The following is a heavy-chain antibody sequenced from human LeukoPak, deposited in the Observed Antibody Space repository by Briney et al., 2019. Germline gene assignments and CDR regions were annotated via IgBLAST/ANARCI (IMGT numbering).Heavy chain of an antibody. Sequence: SETLSLTCTVSGGSISTSTYYWGWIRQPPGKGLEWIGSMYYGGSTYYNPSLKSRVTISVDTSKNQFSLKLSSVTAADTAVYYCARDSFRRYYDSSGYPSDAFDIWGQGTMVTVSS. V-gene: IGHV4-39*02. CDR2: MYYGGST. CDR3: ARDSFRRYYDSSGYPSDAFDI. J-gene: IGHJ3*02. CDR1: GGSISTSTYY. D-gene: IGHD3-22*01.